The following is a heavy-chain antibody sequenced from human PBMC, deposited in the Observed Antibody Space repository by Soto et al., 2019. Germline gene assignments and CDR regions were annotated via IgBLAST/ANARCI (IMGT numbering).Heavy chain of an antibody. D-gene: IGHD6-19*01. Sequence: QITLKESGPTLVKPTQTLTLTCTFSGFSLSTGGVGVGWIRQPPGKALEWLALIYWDDDKRYNTSLKSRLTITKDTSKNQVVLTMTNMDPVDTATYYCAHRLYSSDWPWDSGVFDYWGRGTLVTVSS. CDR1: GFSLSTGGVG. V-gene: IGHV2-5*02. CDR3: AHRLYSSDWPWDSGVFDY. CDR2: IYWDDDK. J-gene: IGHJ4*02.